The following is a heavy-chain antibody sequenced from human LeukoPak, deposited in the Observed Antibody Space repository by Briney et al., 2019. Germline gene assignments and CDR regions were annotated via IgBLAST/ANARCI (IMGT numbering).Heavy chain of an antibody. CDR3: AKDLQSLWFGEFDY. Sequence: GSLRLSCAASGFNFSSYAMLWVRQAPGKGLEWVSAISGSGGSTYYADSVKGRFTISRDNSKNTLYLQMNSLRAEDTAVYYCAKDLQSLWFGEFDYWGQGTLVTVSS. J-gene: IGHJ4*02. D-gene: IGHD3-10*01. V-gene: IGHV3-23*01. CDR1: GFNFSSYA. CDR2: ISGSGGST.